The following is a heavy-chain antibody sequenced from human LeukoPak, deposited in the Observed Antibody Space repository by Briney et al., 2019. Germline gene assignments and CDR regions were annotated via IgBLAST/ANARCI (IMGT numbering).Heavy chain of an antibody. D-gene: IGHD7-27*01. CDR3: ARDGENHYYDY. CDR2: IYIGGTI. V-gene: IGHV3-66*01. CDR1: GFTVSSNH. J-gene: IGHJ4*02. Sequence: GGSLRLSCAASGFTVSSNHMSWVRQAPGQGLEWVSVIYIGGTIHYADSVKGRFTVSRDNSQNTVYLEMNSLRAEDTAVYYCARDGENHYYDYWGQGTLVTVST.